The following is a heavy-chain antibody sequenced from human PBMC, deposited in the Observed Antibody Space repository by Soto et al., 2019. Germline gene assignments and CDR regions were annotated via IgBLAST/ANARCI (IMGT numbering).Heavy chain of an antibody. Sequence: SETLSLTCTVSGGSISGYYWSWIRQPPGKGLEWIGYIYYSGSTNYNPSLKSRVTISVDTSKNQFSLKLSSVAAADTAVYYCERHPILSGTTNLNRPLAYWGQGTLVTVS. V-gene: IGHV4-59*01. D-gene: IGHD1-7*01. CDR3: ERHPILSGTTNLNRPLAY. CDR1: GGSISGYY. J-gene: IGHJ4*02. CDR2: IYYSGST.